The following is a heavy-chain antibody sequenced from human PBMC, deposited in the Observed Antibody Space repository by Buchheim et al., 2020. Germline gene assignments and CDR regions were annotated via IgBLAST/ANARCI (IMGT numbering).Heavy chain of an antibody. CDR3: ATEDLAAAFEY. CDR2: IWYDGRTK. V-gene: IGHV3-33*01. CDR1: GFTFSDYG. D-gene: IGHD6-25*01. J-gene: IGHJ4*02. Sequence: QVQLVESGGGVVQPGMSLRLSCAASGFTFSDYGMHWVRQAPGKGLEWVAIIWYDGRTKYYADSVKGRFTISRDNSKNTLFLQMNTLRAEDTAVYYCATEDLAAAFEYWGQG.